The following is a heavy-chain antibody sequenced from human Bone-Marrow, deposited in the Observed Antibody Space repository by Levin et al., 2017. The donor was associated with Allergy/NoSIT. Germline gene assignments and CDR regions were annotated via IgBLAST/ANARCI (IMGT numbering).Heavy chain of an antibody. D-gene: IGHD1/OR15-1a*01. CDR3: ARDMNKAHYNYGLDV. Sequence: SCAASGFTLSDYYMSWIRQAPGKGLEWVSYISSRGTTMYLADSVKGRFTISRDNAKNSLSLQMNSLRADDTAVYYCARDMNKAHYNYGLDVGGQGTTVPVSS. J-gene: IGHJ6*02. CDR1: GFTLSDYY. CDR2: ISSRGTTM. V-gene: IGHV3-11*01.